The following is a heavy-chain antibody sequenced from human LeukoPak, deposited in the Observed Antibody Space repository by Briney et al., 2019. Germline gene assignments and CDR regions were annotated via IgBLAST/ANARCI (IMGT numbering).Heavy chain of an antibody. Sequence: PSETLSLTCTVSGGSISSSGYCWGWIRQPPGKGLEWIGSIDYSGNTNYNPSLKSRVTIAVDMSKNQFSLKLSSVTAADTAVYYCARRGWSDDELVGYYWGQGTLVTVSS. CDR2: IDYSGNT. CDR1: GGSISSSGYC. V-gene: IGHV4-39*01. J-gene: IGHJ4*02. D-gene: IGHD2-15*01. CDR3: ARRGWSDDELVGYY.